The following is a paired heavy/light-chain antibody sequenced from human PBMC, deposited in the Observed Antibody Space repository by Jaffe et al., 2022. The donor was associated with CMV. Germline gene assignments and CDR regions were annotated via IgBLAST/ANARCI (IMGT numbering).Light chain of an antibody. J-gene: IGKJ3*01. CDR3: QQLNGFLT. V-gene: IGKV1-9*01. CDR1: QGISNY. CDR2: SAS. Sequence: IQLTQSPSSLSASVGDRVTITCRASQGISNYLAWYQQKPGTAPKLLIHSASTLQSGVPSRFSGSGSGTDFTLTISSLQPEDFATYYCQQLNGFLTFGPGTKVDIK.
Heavy chain of an antibody. D-gene: IGHD3-3*01. V-gene: IGHV4-59*08. J-gene: IGHJ5*02. Sequence: QVQLQESGPGLVRPSETLSLTCTVSGGSVSTYYWSWIRQPPGKGLEWIGYIHYSGSTNYNPSLKGRVTISEDLSKNQFSLSLNYVTAADTAVYYCARLRQRVTVYGAVLRWFDPWGQGTLVTVSS. CDR1: GGSVSTYY. CDR3: ARLRQRVTVYGAVLRWFDP. CDR2: IHYSGST.